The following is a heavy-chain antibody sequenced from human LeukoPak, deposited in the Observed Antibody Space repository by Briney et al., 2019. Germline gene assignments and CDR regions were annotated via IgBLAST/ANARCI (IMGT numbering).Heavy chain of an antibody. CDR1: GFTVSNNY. Sequence: GGSLRLSCAASGFTVSNNYMSWVRQAPGKGLEWVSIIYSGGSTYYGDSVKGRFTISRDNSKNTLHLQMNSLRAEDTAVYYCAKDRGDYYYYAMDVWGQGTTVTVSS. CDR3: AKDRGDYYYYAMDV. J-gene: IGHJ6*02. D-gene: IGHD1-26*01. V-gene: IGHV3-53*01. CDR2: IYSGGST.